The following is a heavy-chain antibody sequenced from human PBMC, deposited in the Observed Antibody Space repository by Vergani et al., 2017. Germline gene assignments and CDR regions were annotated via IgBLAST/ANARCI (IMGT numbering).Heavy chain of an antibody. V-gene: IGHV3-30*02. CDR3: AKDKDRWQQLEFAFDI. J-gene: IGHJ3*02. CDR2: IRYDGSNK. D-gene: IGHD5-24*01. Sequence: QVQLVESGGGVVQPGGSLRLSCAASGFTFSSYGMHWVRQAPGNGLEWVAFIRYDGSNKYYADSVKGRFTISRDNSKNTLYLQMNSLRAEDTAVYYCAKDKDRWQQLEFAFDIWGQGTMVTVSS. CDR1: GFTFSSYG.